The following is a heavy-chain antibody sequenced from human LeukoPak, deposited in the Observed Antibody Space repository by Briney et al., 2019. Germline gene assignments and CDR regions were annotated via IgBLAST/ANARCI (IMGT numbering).Heavy chain of an antibody. CDR2: ISWNSGSI. D-gene: IGHD3-3*02. CDR1: GFTFDDYA. CDR3: AKVRAFNYYYYGMDV. V-gene: IGHV3-9*01. J-gene: IGHJ6*02. Sequence: GGSLRLSCAASGFTFDDYAMHWVRQAPGKGLEWVSGISWNSGSIGYADSVKGRFTISRDNAKNSLYLQMNSLRAEDTALYYCAKVRAFNYYYYGMDVWSQGTTVTVSS.